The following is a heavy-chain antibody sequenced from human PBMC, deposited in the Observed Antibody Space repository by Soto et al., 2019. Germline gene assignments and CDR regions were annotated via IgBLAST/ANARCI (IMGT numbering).Heavy chain of an antibody. D-gene: IGHD3-22*01. CDR3: ARAPYDSSGSNWFDP. V-gene: IGHV1-3*01. CDR1: GCTFTSYA. CDR2: INAGNGNT. J-gene: IGHJ5*02. Sequence: ASVKVSCKASGCTFTSYAMHWVRQAPGQRLEWMGWINAGNGNTKYSQKFQGRVTITRDTSASTAYMELSSLRSEDTAVYYCARAPYDSSGSNWFDPWGQGTLVTVSS.